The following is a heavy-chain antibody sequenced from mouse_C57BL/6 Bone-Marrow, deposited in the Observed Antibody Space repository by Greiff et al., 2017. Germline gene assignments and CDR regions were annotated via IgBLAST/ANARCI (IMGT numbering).Heavy chain of an antibody. Sequence: EVQLKESGPGMVKPSQSLSLTCTVTGYSITSGYDWHWIRHFPGNKLEWMGYISYSGSTNYNPSLKSRISITHDTAKNHFFLKLNSVTTEDTATYYCARDDYDAMDYWGQGTSVTVSS. CDR2: ISYSGST. CDR3: ARDDYDAMDY. V-gene: IGHV3-1*01. J-gene: IGHJ4*01. CDR1: GYSITSGYD.